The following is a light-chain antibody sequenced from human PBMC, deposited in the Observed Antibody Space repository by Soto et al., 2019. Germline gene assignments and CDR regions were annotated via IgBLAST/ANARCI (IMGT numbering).Light chain of an antibody. CDR2: GSS. CDR1: QSVNSNF. V-gene: IGKV3-20*01. Sequence: EIVLTQSPVTLSLSPGERATLSCRTSQSVNSNFLAWYQQKPGQAPRLLVYGSSTRAAGVPDRFSGSGSGTDFTLTISRLEPEDFAVYYCQQYGRSPLLYTFGQGTKLGVK. CDR3: QQYGRSPLLYT. J-gene: IGKJ2*01.